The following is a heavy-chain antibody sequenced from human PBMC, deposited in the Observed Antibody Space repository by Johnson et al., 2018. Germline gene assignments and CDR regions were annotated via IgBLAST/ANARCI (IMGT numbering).Heavy chain of an antibody. CDR1: GFTFSSYG. V-gene: IGHV3-30*18. CDR2: ISYDGSNK. Sequence: QVQLVQSGGGVVQPGRSLRLSCAASGFTFSSYGLHWVRQAPGKGLEWVAVISYDGSNKYYADSVKGRFTISRDNSKNTLYLQMNSLRAEDTAVYYCAKAPDSSSWYSTSYYYYYYMDVWGKVTTVTVSS. CDR3: AKAPDSSSWYSTSYYYYYYMDV. J-gene: IGHJ6*03. D-gene: IGHD6-13*01.